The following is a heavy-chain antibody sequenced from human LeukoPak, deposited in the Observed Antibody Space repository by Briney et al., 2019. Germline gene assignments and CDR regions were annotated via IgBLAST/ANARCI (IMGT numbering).Heavy chain of an antibody. V-gene: IGHV3-15*01. D-gene: IGHD1-26*01. Sequence: RTGGSLRLSCAASGFTFSNAWMSWVRQAPGKGLEWVGRIKSKTDGGTTDYAAPVKGRFTISRDDSKNTLYLQMNSLKTEDTAVYYCTTDPSIVGATEGVYWGQGTLVTVSS. CDR1: GFTFSNAW. CDR2: IKSKTDGGTT. CDR3: TTDPSIVGATEGVY. J-gene: IGHJ4*02.